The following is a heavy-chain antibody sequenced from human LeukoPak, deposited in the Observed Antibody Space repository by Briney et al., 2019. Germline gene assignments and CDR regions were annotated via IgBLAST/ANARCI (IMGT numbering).Heavy chain of an antibody. D-gene: IGHD1-26*01. CDR2: IYYGGST. Sequence: SETLSLTCTVSGGSISSYYWSWSRQPPGMGLEWIGYIYYGGSTNYNPSLKSRVTISVDTSKNQFSLKLSSVTAADTAVYYCARDPGRELREYYFDYWGQGTLVTVSS. CDR3: ARDPGRELREYYFDY. J-gene: IGHJ4*02. CDR1: GGSISSYY. V-gene: IGHV4-59*01.